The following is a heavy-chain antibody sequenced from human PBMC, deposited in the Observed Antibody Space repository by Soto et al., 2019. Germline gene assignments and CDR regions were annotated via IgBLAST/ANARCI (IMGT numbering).Heavy chain of an antibody. CDR1: GGSISSYY. V-gene: IGHV4-59*01. CDR3: ARVQLTAAPTFDY. D-gene: IGHD7-27*01. Sequence: SATLSLTCTVSGGSISSYYWSWIRQPPGKGLEWIGYIYYSGSTNYNPSLKSRVTISVDTSKNQFSLKLSSVTAADTAVYYCARVQLTAAPTFDYWGQGTLVTVS. J-gene: IGHJ4*02. CDR2: IYYSGST.